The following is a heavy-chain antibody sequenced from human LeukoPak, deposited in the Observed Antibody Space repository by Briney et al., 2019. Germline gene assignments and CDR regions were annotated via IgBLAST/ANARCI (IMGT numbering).Heavy chain of an antibody. CDR1: GGSISSGDYY. CDR2: IYYSGST. CDR3: ARDASVLSAVEYYYGMDV. Sequence: SKTLSLTCTVSGGSISSGDYYWGWIRQPPGKGLEWIGYIYYSGSTYYNPSLKSRVTISVDTSKNQFSLKLSSVTAADTAVYYCARDASVLSAVEYYYGMDVWGRGTTVIVSS. V-gene: IGHV4-30-4*01. J-gene: IGHJ6*02. D-gene: IGHD2/OR15-2a*01.